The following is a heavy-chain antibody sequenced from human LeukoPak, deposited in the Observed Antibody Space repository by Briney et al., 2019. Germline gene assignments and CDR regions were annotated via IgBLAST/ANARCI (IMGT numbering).Heavy chain of an antibody. D-gene: IGHD6-13*01. V-gene: IGHV3-48*02. CDR3: ARGLNAYSSSWYYFDY. J-gene: IGHJ4*02. CDR2: ISSSSSTI. CDR1: GFTFSSYS. Sequence: GGSLRLSCAASGFTFSSYSMNWVRQAPGKGLEWVSYISSSSSTIYYADSVKGRFTISRDNAKNSLYLQMNSLRDEDTAVYYCARGLNAYSSSWYYFDYWGQGTLVTVSS.